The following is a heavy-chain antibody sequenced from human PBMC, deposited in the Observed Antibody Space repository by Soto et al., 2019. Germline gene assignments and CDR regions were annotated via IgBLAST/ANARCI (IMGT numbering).Heavy chain of an antibody. CDR2: IKQDGSGK. CDR3: ARDSSGIGAFDY. J-gene: IGHJ4*02. Sequence: PGGSLRLSCAASGFTFSSYAMSWVRQAPGKGLEWVANIKQDGSGKYYVDSVKGRFTISRDNAKNSLYLQTNSLRAEDTAVYYCARDSSGIGAFDYWGQGTLVTVSS. D-gene: IGHD2-15*01. V-gene: IGHV3-7*05. CDR1: GFTFSSYA.